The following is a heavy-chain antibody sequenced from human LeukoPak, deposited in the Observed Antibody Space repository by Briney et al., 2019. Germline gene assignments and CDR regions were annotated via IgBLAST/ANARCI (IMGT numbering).Heavy chain of an antibody. D-gene: IGHD6-13*01. J-gene: IGHJ4*02. V-gene: IGHV4-31*03. CDR3: ATTLPGIAAAGQGY. CDR1: GGSISSGGYY. Sequence: PSETLSLTCTVSGGSISSGGYYWSWIRQHPGKGLEWIGYIYYSGSTYYNPSLKSRVTISVDTSKNQFSLKLSSVTAADTAVYYCATTLPGIAAAGQGYGGEGTLVTVSS. CDR2: IYYSGST.